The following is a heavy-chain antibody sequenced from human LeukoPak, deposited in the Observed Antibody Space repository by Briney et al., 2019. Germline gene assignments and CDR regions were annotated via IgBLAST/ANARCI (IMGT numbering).Heavy chain of an antibody. Sequence: GGSLRLSCAVSGFSFSQYPMDWVRQAPGKGLMWVSRIDTGGSSTYYADSVKGRFTISRDNAKNSLYLQMSNLRAEDTAVYFCARGGGLDVWGQGATVTVSS. CDR1: GFSFSQYP. D-gene: IGHD3-16*01. CDR2: IDTGGSST. CDR3: ARGGGLDV. V-gene: IGHV3-74*01. J-gene: IGHJ6*02.